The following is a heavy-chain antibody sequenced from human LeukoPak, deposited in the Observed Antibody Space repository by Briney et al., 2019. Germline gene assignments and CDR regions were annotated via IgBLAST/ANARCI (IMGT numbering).Heavy chain of an antibody. J-gene: IGHJ1*01. D-gene: IGHD2-21*02. V-gene: IGHV3-30*04. CDR3: TSWGDTTAEYFQR. CDR2: ISYDGSNK. CDR1: GFTFSSYA. Sequence: GGSLRLSCAASGFTFSSYALHWVRQAPGKGLEWVAVISYDGSNKYYADSVKGRFTISRDNAQNSMYLQMNSLRVEDTAVYYCTSWGDTTAEYFQRWGQGTLVTVSS.